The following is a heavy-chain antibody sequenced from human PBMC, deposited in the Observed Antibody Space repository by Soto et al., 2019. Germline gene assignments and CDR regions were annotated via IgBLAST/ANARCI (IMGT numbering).Heavy chain of an antibody. D-gene: IGHD7-27*01. J-gene: IGHJ4*02. V-gene: IGHV4-4*02. CDR1: GDSISSSVW. CDR3: ARKAWVRFDY. Sequence: QVQMQESGPGLVKPSGTLSLTCAVSGDSISSSVWWTWVRQPPGKGLEWIGEVFHTGNTNYNPSLKSRVTMSVEKSTNEFSLKVTSVTAADTAIYYCARKAWVRFDYWGQGALVTVSS. CDR2: VFHTGNT.